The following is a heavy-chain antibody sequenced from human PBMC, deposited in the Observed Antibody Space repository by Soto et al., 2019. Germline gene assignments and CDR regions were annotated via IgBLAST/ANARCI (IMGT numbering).Heavy chain of an antibody. CDR3: ARETDTSMVDY. Sequence: QVQLVQSGAEVKKPGASVKVSCQTSGYNFSAYYFNWVRQAAGQGPEWMGWLNPRNGQTGYVQKFRGRVTMTRDTSIATVYLELSRLTSEDTAIYVCARETDTSMVDYWGQGTLVTVCS. V-gene: IGHV1-8*01. J-gene: IGHJ4*02. D-gene: IGHD5-18*01. CDR2: LNPRNGQT. CDR1: GYNFSAYY.